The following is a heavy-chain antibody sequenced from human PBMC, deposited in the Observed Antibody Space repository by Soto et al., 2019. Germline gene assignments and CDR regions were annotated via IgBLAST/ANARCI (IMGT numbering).Heavy chain of an antibody. D-gene: IGHD6-19*01. J-gene: IGHJ4*02. V-gene: IGHV3-30-3*01. CDR3: ARDLQTYSSGWYADY. Sequence: QVQLVESGGGVVQPGRSLRLSCAVSGFTFNNYAIHWVRQAPGKGLAWVAVISYDGSSKYYADSVKGRFTISSDNSKNTLYLQMNSLRAEDTAVYYCARDLQTYSSGWYADYWGQGTLVTVSS. CDR2: ISYDGSSK. CDR1: GFTFNNYA.